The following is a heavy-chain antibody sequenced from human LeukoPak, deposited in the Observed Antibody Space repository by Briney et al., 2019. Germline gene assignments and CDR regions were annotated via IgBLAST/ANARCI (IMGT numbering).Heavy chain of an antibody. Sequence: ASETLSLTCAVYGGPFSGYYWSWIRQPPGKGLEWIGEINHSGSTNYNPSLKSRVTISVDTSKNQFSLKLSSVTAADTAVYYCARGFSCSSTSCQRDDAFDIWGQGTMVTVSS. CDR2: INHSGST. CDR1: GGPFSGYY. V-gene: IGHV4-34*01. D-gene: IGHD2-2*01. CDR3: ARGFSCSSTSCQRDDAFDI. J-gene: IGHJ3*02.